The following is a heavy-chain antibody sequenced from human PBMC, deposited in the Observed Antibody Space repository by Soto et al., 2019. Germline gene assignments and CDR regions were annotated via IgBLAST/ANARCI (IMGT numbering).Heavy chain of an antibody. V-gene: IGHV3-30*18. CDR3: AQDGEAGRGTGPEY. D-gene: IGHD3-10*01. J-gene: IGHJ4*02. CDR1: GFTFSSFG. CDR2: ISYEGGNT. Sequence: QVQLVESGGGVVQPGRSLRLSCAASGFTFSSFGMHWVRQAPGKGLEWLSVISYEGGNTNYAASVQGRFIISRDNSKKILYLQMNSLRRDDTAVYYCAQDGEAGRGTGPEYWGQGTLVTVSS.